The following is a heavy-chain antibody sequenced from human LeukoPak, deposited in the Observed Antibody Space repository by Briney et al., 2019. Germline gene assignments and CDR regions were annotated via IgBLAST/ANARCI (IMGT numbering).Heavy chain of an antibody. CDR2: IYHSGST. J-gene: IGHJ4*02. CDR1: GGSISSGGYS. V-gene: IGHV4-30-2*01. CDR3: ARGAAVAGNFDY. D-gene: IGHD6-19*01. Sequence: SQTLSLTCAVSGGSISSGGYSWSWIRQPPGKGLEWIGYIYHSGSTYYNPSLKSRVTISVDRSKNQFSLKLSSVTAADTAVYYCARGAAVAGNFDYWGQGTLVTVSS.